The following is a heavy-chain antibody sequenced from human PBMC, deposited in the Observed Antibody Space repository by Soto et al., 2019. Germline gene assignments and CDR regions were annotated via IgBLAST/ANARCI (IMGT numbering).Heavy chain of an antibody. J-gene: IGHJ4*02. Sequence: ASVKVSCKASGYTFTSYGTSWVRQAPGQGLEWMGWISAYNGNTNYAQKPQGRVTMTTDTSTSTAYMELRSLRSDDTAVYYCARGSVGYSYGPGYDYWGQGTLVTVSS. D-gene: IGHD5-18*01. CDR3: ARGSVGYSYGPGYDY. CDR1: GYTFTSYG. V-gene: IGHV1-18*01. CDR2: ISAYNGNT.